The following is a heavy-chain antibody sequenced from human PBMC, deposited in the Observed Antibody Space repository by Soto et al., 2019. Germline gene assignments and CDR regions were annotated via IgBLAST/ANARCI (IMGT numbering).Heavy chain of an antibody. J-gene: IGHJ5*01. CDR3: ARLIGDSWLDS. CDR2: TYYRSKWYT. V-gene: IGHV6-1*01. Sequence: QVQLQQSGPRLVKPSQTLSLTCAISGDSVSSNSDTWDWIRQSPSRGLEWLGRTYYRSKWYTDYAVSVKGRITINPDTSNNHLSLQLDSVTPDDTAVYYCARLIGDSWLDSWGQGTLVTVSS. D-gene: IGHD2-8*01. CDR1: GDSVSSNSDT.